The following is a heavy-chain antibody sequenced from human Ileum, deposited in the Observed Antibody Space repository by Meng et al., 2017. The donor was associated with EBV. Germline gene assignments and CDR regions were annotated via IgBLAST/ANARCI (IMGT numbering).Heavy chain of an antibody. CDR1: GDSISSNNW. Sequence: QGQLQESGPGLVKPSGTLFLPCAVFGDSISSNNWWSWVRQPPGKGLEWIGEIYHSGSTNYNPSFKSRVTMSVDKSKNQISLNLSSVTAADTAVYYCASGRDYAWHSWGRGTLVTVSS. D-gene: IGHD4-17*01. CDR3: ASGRDYAWHS. J-gene: IGHJ4*02. CDR2: IYHSGST. V-gene: IGHV4-4*02.